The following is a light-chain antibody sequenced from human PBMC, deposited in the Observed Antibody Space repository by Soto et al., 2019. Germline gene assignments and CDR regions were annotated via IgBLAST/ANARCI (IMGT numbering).Light chain of an antibody. CDR2: GAS. J-gene: IGKJ1*01. Sequence: IQLTQSPPSLSASVGDRIPLTCRASQSINNFLNWYRQKPGKAPNLLIYGASKLQTGVPSRFSGSGSGTEFTLTISSLQPDDFATYYCQHYNSYSEAFGQGTKVAIK. V-gene: IGKV1-5*01. CDR1: QSINNF. CDR3: QHYNSYSEA.